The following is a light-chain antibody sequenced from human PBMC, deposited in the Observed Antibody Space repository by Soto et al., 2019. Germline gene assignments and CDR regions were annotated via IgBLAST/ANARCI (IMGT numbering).Light chain of an antibody. CDR2: GAS. CDR1: QSVSSSY. J-gene: IGKJ1*01. V-gene: IGKV3-20*01. CDR3: QQYGSSPPWT. Sequence: EIVLTQSPGTLSLSPGERATLSCRASQSVSSSYLAWYQQKPGQAPRLLIYGASSRATGITDRFSGSGSGTDFTLTISRLGPEDFAVYYCQQYGSSPPWTFGQGTKLDIK.